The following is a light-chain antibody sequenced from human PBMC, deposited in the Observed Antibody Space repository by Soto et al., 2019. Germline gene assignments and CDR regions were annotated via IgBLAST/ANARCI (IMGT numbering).Light chain of an antibody. Sequence: DIVMTQSPLSLPVTPGEPASISCRSSQSLLHNNGYNYLDWYLQKPGQSPQLLIFLGSNRASGVPDRFSGSGSGTDFTLKISRXEAEDVGVYYCMQALQTPLTFGQGTRLEIK. J-gene: IGKJ5*01. CDR3: MQALQTPLT. V-gene: IGKV2-28*01. CDR1: QSLLHNNGYNY. CDR2: LGS.